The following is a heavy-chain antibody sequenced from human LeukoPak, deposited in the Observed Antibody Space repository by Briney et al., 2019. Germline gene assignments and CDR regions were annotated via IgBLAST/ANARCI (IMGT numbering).Heavy chain of an antibody. CDR1: GGTFSSYA. D-gene: IGHD2-2*01. CDR3: AGVGCSSTSCYGGGWYYYGMDV. J-gene: IGHJ6*04. V-gene: IGHV1-69*01. Sequence: SVKVSCKASGGTFSSYAISWVRQAPGQGLEWTGGIIPIFGTANYAQKFQGRVTITADESTSTAYMELSSLRSEDAAVYYCAGVGCSSTSCYGGGWYYYGMDVWGKGTTVTVSS. CDR2: IIPIFGTA.